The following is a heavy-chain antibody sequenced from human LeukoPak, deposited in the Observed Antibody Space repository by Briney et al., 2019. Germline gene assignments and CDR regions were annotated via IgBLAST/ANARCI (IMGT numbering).Heavy chain of an antibody. CDR3: ARDCGEFYISDAFDF. J-gene: IGHJ3*01. D-gene: IGHD2-21*01. V-gene: IGHV1-69*17. CDR1: GGTFSSYA. CDR2: IIPIVGIA. Sequence: GSSVKVSCKASGGTFSSYAISWVRQAPGQGLEWMGGIIPIVGIANYAQKFQGRVTITADKSASTAYMELSSRRSEDTAVYYCARDCGEFYISDAFDFWGQGTMVTVSS.